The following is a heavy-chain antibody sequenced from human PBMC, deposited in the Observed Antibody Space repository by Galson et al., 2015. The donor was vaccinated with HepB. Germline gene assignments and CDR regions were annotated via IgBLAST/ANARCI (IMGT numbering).Heavy chain of an antibody. V-gene: IGHV1-3*01. D-gene: IGHD3-3*01. CDR3: ARGYYDFWSGYPMDS. J-gene: IGHJ4*02. CDR2: INAGNGNT. Sequence: SVKVSCKASGYTFTSFPMHWVRQAPGQRLEWMGWINAGNGNTKYSEKFQGRVTITRDTSASTAYVKLSSLRSEDTAVYYCARGYYDFWSGYPMDSWGQGTLVTVSS. CDR1: GYTFTSFP.